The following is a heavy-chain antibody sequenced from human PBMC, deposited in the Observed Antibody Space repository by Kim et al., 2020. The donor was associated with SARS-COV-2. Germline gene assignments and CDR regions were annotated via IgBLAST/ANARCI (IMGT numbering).Heavy chain of an antibody. CDR3: ASSGSGSYYNPPPYYYY. V-gene: IGHV3-33*05. CDR1: GFTFSSYG. CDR2: ISYDGSNK. D-gene: IGHD3-10*01. J-gene: IGHJ6*01. Sequence: GGSLRLSCAASGFTFSSYGMHWVRQAPGKGLEWVAVISYDGSNKYYADSVKGRFTISRDNSKNTLYLQMNSLRAEDTAVYYCASSGSGSYYNPPPYYYY.